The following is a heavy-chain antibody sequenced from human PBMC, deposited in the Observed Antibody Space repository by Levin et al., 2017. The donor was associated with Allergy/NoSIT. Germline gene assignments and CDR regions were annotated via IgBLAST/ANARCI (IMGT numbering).Heavy chain of an antibody. CDR2: ISTHNGNT. D-gene: IGHD2-2*01. CDR1: GYTFKNYG. V-gene: IGHV1-18*01. J-gene: IGHJ6*03. Sequence: GESLKISCQASGYTFKNYGISWVRQAPGQGLEWIGLISTHNGNTNYAQSFQGRVTMTTDTSTSPAHIGLRSRISDGTAVYYCARFVVTPVSYFYMDGWGKGTTVTVSS. CDR3: ARFVVTPVSYFYMDG.